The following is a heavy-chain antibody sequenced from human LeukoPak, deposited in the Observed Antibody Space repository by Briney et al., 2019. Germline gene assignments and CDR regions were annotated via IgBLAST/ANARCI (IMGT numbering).Heavy chain of an antibody. V-gene: IGHV3-7*01. CDR3: TRDVREAYDI. CDR1: GFRLGGFW. J-gene: IGHJ3*02. CDR2: MKRDGSVK. D-gene: IGHD3-16*01. Sequence: PGGSQRLSCGASGFRLGGFWMNWVRQAPGKGPERVAHMKRDGSVKLYVDPVKGRFTISRDNAKNSLYLQMNSLRVEDTAVYYCTRDVREAYDIWGHGTMVTVSS.